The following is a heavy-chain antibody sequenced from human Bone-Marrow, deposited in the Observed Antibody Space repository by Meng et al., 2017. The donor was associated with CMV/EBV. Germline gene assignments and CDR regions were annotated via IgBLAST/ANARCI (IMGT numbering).Heavy chain of an antibody. CDR1: GFTFSNYA. V-gene: IGHV3-30-3*01. D-gene: IGHD3-10*01. J-gene: IGHJ4*02. CDR2: ISYDGSNK. CDR3: ARDPGGYFDY. Sequence: VHLVWRGGGGVHAGKLLRLSFAASGFTFSNYAMHWVRQAPGKGLEWVAVISYDGSNKNYADSVKGRFTISRDNSKNTLYLQMNSLRAEDTAVYYCARDPGGYFDYWGQGTLVTVSS.